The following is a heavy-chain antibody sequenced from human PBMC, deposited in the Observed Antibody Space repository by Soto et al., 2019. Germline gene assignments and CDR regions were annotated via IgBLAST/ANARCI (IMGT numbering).Heavy chain of an antibody. V-gene: IGHV3-33*01. J-gene: IGHJ4*02. CDR3: ARELPRYDYVWGSYRYRGLDY. D-gene: IGHD3-16*02. CDR1: GFTFSSYG. Sequence: QVQLAESGGGVVQPGRSLRLSCAASGFTFSSYGMHWVRQAPGKGLEWVAVIWYDGSNKYYADSVKGRFTISRDNSKNTLYLQMNSLRAEDTAVYYCARELPRYDYVWGSYRYRGLDYWGQGTLFTVSS. CDR2: IWYDGSNK.